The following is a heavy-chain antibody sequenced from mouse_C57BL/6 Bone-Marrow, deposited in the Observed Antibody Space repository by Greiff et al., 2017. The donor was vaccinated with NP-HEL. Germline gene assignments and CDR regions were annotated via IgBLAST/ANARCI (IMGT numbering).Heavy chain of an antibody. CDR2: IRNKANGYTT. CDR3: ARVVLLRYYCDY. D-gene: IGHD1-1*01. V-gene: IGHV7-3*01. Sequence: EVMLVESGGGLVQPGGSLSLSCAASGFTFTDYYMSWVRQPPGKALEWLGFIRNKANGYTTAYSASVKGRFTISRDNSQSILYLQMKALRAENSATYYCARVVLLRYYCDYWGQGTTLTVSS. CDR1: GFTFTDYY. J-gene: IGHJ2*01.